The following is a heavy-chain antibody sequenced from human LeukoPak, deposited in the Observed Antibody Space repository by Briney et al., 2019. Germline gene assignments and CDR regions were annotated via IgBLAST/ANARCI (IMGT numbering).Heavy chain of an antibody. Sequence: PSETLSLTCAVYGGSFSGYYWSWIRQPPGKGLEWIGEINHSGSTNYNPSLKSRVTISVDTSKNQFSLKLSSVTAADTAVYYCARGRYYGSGSYLKAGYYYGMNVWGQGTTVTVSS. CDR1: GGSFSGYY. J-gene: IGHJ6*02. CDR2: INHSGST. V-gene: IGHV4-34*01. CDR3: ARGRYYGSGSYLKAGYYYGMNV. D-gene: IGHD3-10*01.